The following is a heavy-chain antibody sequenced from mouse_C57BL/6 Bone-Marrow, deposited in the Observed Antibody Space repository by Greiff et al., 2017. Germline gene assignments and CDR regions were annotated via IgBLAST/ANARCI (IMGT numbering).Heavy chain of an antibody. V-gene: IGHV1-18*01. CDR2: INPNNGGT. CDR3: AREEGGKDSSGGGWFAY. Sequence: EVQLQQSGPELVKPGASVKIPCKASGYTFTDYNMDWVKQSHGKSLEWIGDINPNNGGTIYNQKFKGKATLTVDKSSSTAYMELRSLTSEDTAVYYCAREEGGKDSSGGGWFAYWGQGTLVTVSA. CDR1: GYTFTDYN. J-gene: IGHJ3*01. D-gene: IGHD3-2*02.